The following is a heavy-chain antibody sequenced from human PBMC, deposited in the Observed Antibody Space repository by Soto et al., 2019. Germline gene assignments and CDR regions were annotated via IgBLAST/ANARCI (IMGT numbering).Heavy chain of an antibody. D-gene: IGHD3-3*01. CDR3: ASRRITIFGVVTTY. V-gene: IGHV4-34*01. CDR1: GGSFSGYY. J-gene: IGHJ4*02. CDR2: INHSGST. Sequence: ETLSLTCAVYGGSFSGYYWSWIRQPPGKGLEWIGEINHSGSTNYNPSLKSRVTISVDTSKNQFSLKLSSVTAADTAVYYCASRRITIFGVVTTYWGQGTLVTVSS.